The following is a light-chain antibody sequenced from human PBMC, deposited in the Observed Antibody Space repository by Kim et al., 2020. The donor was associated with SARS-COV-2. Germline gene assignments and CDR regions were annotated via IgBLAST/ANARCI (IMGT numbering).Light chain of an antibody. Sequence: SVSPGQTVSISCSGERLGDKYAFWYQQRSGQSPVLVIYQGDKRPSGIPARFSGFLSGNTATPTISGTQPMDEADYYCQAWDSSTAIFGGGTKLTVL. CDR3: QAWDSSTAI. J-gene: IGLJ2*01. V-gene: IGLV3-1*01. CDR2: QGD. CDR1: RLGDKY.